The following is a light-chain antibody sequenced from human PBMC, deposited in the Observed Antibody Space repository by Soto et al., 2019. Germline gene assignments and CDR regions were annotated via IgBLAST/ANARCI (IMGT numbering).Light chain of an antibody. J-gene: IGLJ1*01. CDR1: SSDVGSYNL. CDR2: EGN. V-gene: IGLV2-23*01. CDR3: CSYAGSFTYV. Sequence: QSALTQPASVSGSPGQSSTISCTGTSSDVGSYNLVSWYQQHPGKAPKFMIFEGNKRHSGLSNRFAGSKSGNTASLTISVLQAEDEADYYCCSYAGSFTYVFGTGTKLTVL.